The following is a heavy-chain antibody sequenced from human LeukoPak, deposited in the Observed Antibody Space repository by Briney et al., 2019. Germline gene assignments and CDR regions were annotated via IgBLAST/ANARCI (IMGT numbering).Heavy chain of an antibody. J-gene: IGHJ4*02. CDR1: GGSISSCSYY. CDR2: LYYSGST. D-gene: IGHD6-19*01. V-gene: IGHV4-39*01. CDR3: ARPYSSGWYGDFDY. Sequence: SETLSLTCTVSGGSISSCSYYWGWIRPPPGKGLEGIGSLYYSGSTYYNPSLKSRVTISVDTSKNQFSLKLSSVTAADTAVYYCARPYSSGWYGDFDYWGQGTLVTVSS.